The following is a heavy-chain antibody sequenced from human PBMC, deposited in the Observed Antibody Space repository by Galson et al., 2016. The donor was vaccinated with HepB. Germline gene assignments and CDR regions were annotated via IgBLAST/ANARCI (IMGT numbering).Heavy chain of an antibody. V-gene: IGHV3-48*02. J-gene: IGHJ6*02. Sequence: SLRLSCAASGFTFSSYSMNWVRQAPGKGLEIISYISGSSTTIHYADSVKGRFPISRDNARNSLYLQMNSLRHEDTGVYYCARESSITFVTYYYGMDVWGQGTTVTVSS. CDR1: GFTFSSYS. D-gene: IGHD3-16*01. CDR2: ISGSSTTI. CDR3: ARESSITFVTYYYGMDV.